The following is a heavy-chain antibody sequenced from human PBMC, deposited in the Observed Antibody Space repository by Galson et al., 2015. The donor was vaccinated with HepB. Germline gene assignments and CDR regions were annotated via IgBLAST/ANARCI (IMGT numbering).Heavy chain of an antibody. V-gene: IGHV2-5*02. Sequence: PALVKPTQTLTLTCTFSGFSLSTSGVGVGWIRQPPGKALEWLALIHWDDDKRYSPSLKSRLTITKDTSKNQVVLTMTNMVPVDTATYYCAPILRFLEWLPAYYFDYWGQGTLVTVSS. J-gene: IGHJ4*02. CDR3: APILRFLEWLPAYYFDY. D-gene: IGHD3-3*01. CDR1: GFSLSTSGVG. CDR2: IHWDDDK.